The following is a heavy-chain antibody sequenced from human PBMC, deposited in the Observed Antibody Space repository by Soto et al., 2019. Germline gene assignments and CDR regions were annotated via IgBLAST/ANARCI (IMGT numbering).Heavy chain of an antibody. Sequence: QVQLVESGGGVVQPGRSLRLSCAASGFTFSSYGMHWVRQAPGKGLEWVAVISYNGINKYYADSVKGRFTISRDNSNKTLNVQMSSLRAEDTAVYYCARDRIELAGARGGDYWGQGTLVTVSS. D-gene: IGHD6-19*01. CDR1: GFTFSSYG. CDR3: ARDRIELAGARGGDY. V-gene: IGHV3-30*03. J-gene: IGHJ4*02. CDR2: ISYNGINK.